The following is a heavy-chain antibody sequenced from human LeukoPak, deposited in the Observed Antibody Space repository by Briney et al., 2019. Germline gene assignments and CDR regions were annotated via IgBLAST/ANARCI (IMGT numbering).Heavy chain of an antibody. Sequence: GASVKVSCKASGYTFTSYDINWVRQATGQGLEWMGWMNPNSGNTGYAQKFQGRVTMTRNTSISTAYMELSSLRSEDTAVYYCARGRRFLEWLLAYYYYYTDVWGKGTTVTVSS. J-gene: IGHJ6*03. CDR1: GYTFTSYD. D-gene: IGHD3-3*01. CDR2: MNPNSGNT. V-gene: IGHV1-8*01. CDR3: ARGRRFLEWLLAYYYYYTDV.